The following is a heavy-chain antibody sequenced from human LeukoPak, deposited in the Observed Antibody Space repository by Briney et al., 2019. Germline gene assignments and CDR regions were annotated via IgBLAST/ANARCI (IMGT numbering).Heavy chain of an antibody. CDR3: ARGYYYGSGSYSYAFDI. J-gene: IGHJ3*02. D-gene: IGHD3-10*01. Sequence: GESLKISCKGSGYSFTSYWIGWVRQMPGKGLEWMGIIYPGDSDTRYSPSFQGQVTISADRSISTAYLQWSSLKASDTAMYYCARGYYYGSGSYSYAFDIWGQGTMVTVSS. V-gene: IGHV5-51*01. CDR2: IYPGDSDT. CDR1: GYSFTSYW.